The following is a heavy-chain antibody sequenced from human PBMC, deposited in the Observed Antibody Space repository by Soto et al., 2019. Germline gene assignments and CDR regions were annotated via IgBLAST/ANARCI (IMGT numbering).Heavy chain of an antibody. CDR3: ARALTGGEYYYYYYGMDV. V-gene: IGHV3-7*05. J-gene: IGHJ6*02. CDR2: IKQDGSEK. CDR1: GFTFSSYW. Sequence: EVQLVESGGGLVQPGGSLRLSCAASGFTFSSYWMSWVRQAPGKGLEWVANIKQDGSEKYNVDSVKGRFTISRDNAKTSLYLQMNSLRAEDTAVYYCARALTGGEYYYYYYGMDVWGQGTTVTVSS. D-gene: IGHD2-15*01.